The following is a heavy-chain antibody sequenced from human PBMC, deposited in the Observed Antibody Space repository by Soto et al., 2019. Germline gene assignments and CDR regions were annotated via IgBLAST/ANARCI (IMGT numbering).Heavy chain of an antibody. CDR3: AREHSSSWRFDY. Sequence: ASVKVSCKASGYTFTSYDINWVRQATGQGLEGMGWMNPNSGNTGYAQKFQGRVTMTRNTSISTAYMELSSLRSEDTAVYYCAREHSSSWRFDYWGQGTLVTVSS. CDR1: GYTFTSYD. J-gene: IGHJ4*02. V-gene: IGHV1-8*01. CDR2: MNPNSGNT. D-gene: IGHD6-13*01.